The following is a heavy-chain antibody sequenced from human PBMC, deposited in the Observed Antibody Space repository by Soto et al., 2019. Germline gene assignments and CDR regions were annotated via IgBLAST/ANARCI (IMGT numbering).Heavy chain of an antibody. J-gene: IGHJ5*02. Sequence: QVQLQESGPGKVKPSETLSLTCSVSGGSMNYYYWTWIRQSPGKGLEWIGSVSHTGSTTYSPSLKSRVVISVDTSRNQFSLTLSSVTAADTAVYFCARYSPPKKAYDSNPGWFDPWGQGTLVAVTS. CDR3: ARYSPPKKAYDSNPGWFDP. CDR2: VSHTGST. D-gene: IGHD3-22*01. V-gene: IGHV4-59*03. CDR1: GGSMNYYY.